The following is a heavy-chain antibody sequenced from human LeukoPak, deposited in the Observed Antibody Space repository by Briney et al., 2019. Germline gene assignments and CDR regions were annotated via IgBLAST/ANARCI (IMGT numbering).Heavy chain of an antibody. CDR2: INPSGGST. CDR1: GYTFTSYY. J-gene: IGHJ6*02. V-gene: IGHV1-46*01. Sequence: ASVKVSCKASGYTFTSYYMHWVRQAPGQGLEWMGIINPSGGSTSYAQKFQGRVTMTRDTSTSTVYMELSSLRSEDTAVYYCARSAVVVTSHYYYYYGMDVWGQGTTVTVSS. D-gene: IGHD3-22*01. CDR3: ARSAVVVTSHYYYYYGMDV.